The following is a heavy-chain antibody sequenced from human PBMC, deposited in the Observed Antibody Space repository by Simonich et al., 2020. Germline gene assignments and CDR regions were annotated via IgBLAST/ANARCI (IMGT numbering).Heavy chain of an antibody. V-gene: IGHV1-2*02. CDR1: GYTFTGYY. J-gene: IGHJ4*02. CDR2: INPNSGGT. CDR3: YSYNWNHFDY. Sequence: QVQLVQSGAEVKKPGASVKVSCKASGYTFTGYYMHWVRQAPGQGLEWMGGINPNSGGTNYAQKLQGRVTMTRDTSISTAYMELSRLRSDDTAVYYCYSYNWNHFDYWGQGTLVTVSS. D-gene: IGHD1-20*01.